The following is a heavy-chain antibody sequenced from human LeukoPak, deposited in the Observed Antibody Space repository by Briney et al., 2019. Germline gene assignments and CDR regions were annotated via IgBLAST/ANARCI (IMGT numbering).Heavy chain of an antibody. D-gene: IGHD5-18*01. CDR3: AEVSGYSYGHFDY. J-gene: IGHJ4*02. CDR1: GFTFDDYA. CDR2: ISWNSGSI. Sequence: GGSLRLSCAASGFTFDDYAMHWVRQAPGKGLEWVSGISWNSGSIGYADSVKGRFTISRDNAKNSLYLQMNSLRAEDTALYYCAEVSGYSYGHFDYWGQGTLVTVSS. V-gene: IGHV3-9*01.